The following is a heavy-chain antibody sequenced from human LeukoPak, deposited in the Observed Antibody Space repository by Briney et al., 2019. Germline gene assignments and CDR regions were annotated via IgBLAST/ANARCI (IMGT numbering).Heavy chain of an antibody. D-gene: IGHD5-12*01. J-gene: IGHJ4*02. CDR1: GFTFSDYY. CDR2: ISSSGSTI. CDR3: ARDRISGYDSIRYFDY. Sequence: GGSLRLSCAASGFTFSDYYMSWIRQAPGKGLEWVSYISSSGSTIYYADSVKGRFTISRDNAKNSLYLQMNSLRAEDTAVYYCARDRISGYDSIRYFDYWGQGTLVTVSS. V-gene: IGHV3-11*04.